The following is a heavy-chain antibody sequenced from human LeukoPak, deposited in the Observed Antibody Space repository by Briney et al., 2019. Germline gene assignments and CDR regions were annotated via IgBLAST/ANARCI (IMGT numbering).Heavy chain of an antibody. V-gene: IGHV1-18*01. CDR2: ISAYNGNT. Sequence: GASVKVSCKASGYTFTSYGISWVRQAPGQGLEWMGWISAYNGNTNYAQKLQGRVTMTRDTSASTLYMELSSLRSEDTAVYYCAREGVAATGLDYWGQGTLVTVSS. J-gene: IGHJ4*02. CDR3: AREGVAATGLDY. CDR1: GYTFTSYG. D-gene: IGHD6-13*01.